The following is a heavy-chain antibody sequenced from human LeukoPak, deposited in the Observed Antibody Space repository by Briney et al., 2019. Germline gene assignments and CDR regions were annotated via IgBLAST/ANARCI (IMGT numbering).Heavy chain of an antibody. D-gene: IGHD3-16*02. CDR3: AKESYDYVWGSYPGGYYFDY. Sequence: GGSLRLSCAASGFTFSSYAMSWVRQAPGKGLEWVSAIGGSGGSTYYADSVKGRFTISRDNSKNTLYLQMNSLRAEDTAVYYCAKESYDYVWGSYPGGYYFDYWGQGTLVTVSS. CDR1: GFTFSSYA. V-gene: IGHV3-23*01. J-gene: IGHJ4*02. CDR2: IGGSGGST.